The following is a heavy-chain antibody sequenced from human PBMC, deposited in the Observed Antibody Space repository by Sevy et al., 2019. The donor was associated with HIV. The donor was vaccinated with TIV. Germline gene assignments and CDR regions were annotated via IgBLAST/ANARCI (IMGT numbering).Heavy chain of an antibody. V-gene: IGHV1-2*04. Sequence: ASVKVSCKASGYTFTGYYMHWVRQAPGQGLEWMGWINPNSGGTNYAQKFQGWVTMTRDTSISTAYMELSRLRSDDTAVYYCARGFHRGYSYGFMSVRDYYYYGMDVWGQGTTVTVSS. CDR2: INPNSGGT. CDR3: ARGFHRGYSYGFMSVRDYYYYGMDV. CDR1: GYTFTGYY. J-gene: IGHJ6*02. D-gene: IGHD5-18*01.